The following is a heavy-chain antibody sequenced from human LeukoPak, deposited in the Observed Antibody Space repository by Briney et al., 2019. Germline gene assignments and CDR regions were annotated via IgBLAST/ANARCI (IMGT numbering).Heavy chain of an antibody. V-gene: IGHV3-21*01. CDR3: ARDYGYGGNPYYFDY. J-gene: IGHJ4*02. CDR2: ISSSSSYI. Sequence: GGSLRLSCAAPGFTFSSYSMNWVRQPPGKGLEWVSPISSSSSYIYYADSVKGRFTISRDNAKNSLYLQMNSLRAEDTAVYYCARDYGYGGNPYYFDYWGQGTLVTLSS. D-gene: IGHD4-23*01. CDR1: GFTFSSYS.